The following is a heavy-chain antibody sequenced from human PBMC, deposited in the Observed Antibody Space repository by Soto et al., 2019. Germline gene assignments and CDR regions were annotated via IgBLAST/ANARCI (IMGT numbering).Heavy chain of an antibody. CDR2: ISWNSGSI. CDR3: AKDSIVATNTPSFDY. Sequence: LRLSCAASGFTFDDYAMHWVRQAPGKGLEWVSGISWNSGSIGYADSVEGRFTISRDNAKNSLYLQMNSLRAEDTALYYCAKDSIVATNTPSFDYWGQGTLVTVSS. CDR1: GFTFDDYA. J-gene: IGHJ4*02. D-gene: IGHD5-12*01. V-gene: IGHV3-9*01.